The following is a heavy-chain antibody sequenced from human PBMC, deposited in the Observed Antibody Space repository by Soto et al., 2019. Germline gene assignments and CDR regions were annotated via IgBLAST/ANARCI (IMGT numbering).Heavy chain of an antibody. CDR1: GFTFGDYA. Sequence: PGGSLRLSCTASGFTFGDYAMSWFRQAPGKGLEWVGFIRSKAYGGTTEYAASVKGRFTISRDDSKSIAYLQMNSLKTEDTAVYYCSRGDLRYFDWLLSGLSLNFDYWGQGTLVTVSS. CDR2: IRSKAYGGTT. CDR3: SRGDLRYFDWLLSGLSLNFDY. V-gene: IGHV3-49*03. J-gene: IGHJ4*02. D-gene: IGHD3-9*01.